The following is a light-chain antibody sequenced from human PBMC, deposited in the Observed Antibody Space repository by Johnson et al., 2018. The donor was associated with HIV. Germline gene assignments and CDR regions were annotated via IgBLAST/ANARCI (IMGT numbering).Light chain of an antibody. CDR3: GTWDSSLSAGKV. Sequence: QSVLTQPPSVSAAPGQKVTVSCSGSSSNIGNKDVSWYQQLPGAATKLLIYENYKRPSGIPDRFSGSKSGTSATLGITGLQTGDEADYYCGTWDSSLSAGKVFGTGTKVTVL. CDR1: SSNIGNKD. V-gene: IGLV1-51*02. J-gene: IGLJ1*01. CDR2: ENY.